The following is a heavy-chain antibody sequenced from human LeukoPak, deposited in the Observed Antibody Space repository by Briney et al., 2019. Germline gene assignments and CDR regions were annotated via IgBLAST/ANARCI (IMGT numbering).Heavy chain of an antibody. V-gene: IGHV3-23*01. CDR1: GFTFSSYA. CDR3: AKGGYCGGTSCYFYYMDV. Sequence: GGSLRLSCAASGFTFSSYAMSWVRQAPGKGLEWVSGISGRGGSTYSADYLKGRFTISRDNSKNTLYLQMNNLRAEDTAEYYCAKGGYCGGTSCYFYYMDVWGKGTTVTVSS. J-gene: IGHJ6*03. D-gene: IGHD2-2*01. CDR2: ISGRGGST.